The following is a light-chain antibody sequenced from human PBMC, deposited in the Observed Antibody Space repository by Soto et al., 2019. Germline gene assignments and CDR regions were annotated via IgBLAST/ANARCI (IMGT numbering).Light chain of an antibody. CDR3: CAYAGSYTLL. CDR2: NVG. Sequence: QSALTQPRSVSGSPGQSVTISCTGTNSDVGGYKYVSWYQQHPGKVPKLMMFNVGERPTGVPDRFSGSKSGNTASLSISGLQAEDEADYYCCAYAGSYTLLFGGGTKLTVL. CDR1: NSDVGGYKY. J-gene: IGLJ2*01. V-gene: IGLV2-11*01.